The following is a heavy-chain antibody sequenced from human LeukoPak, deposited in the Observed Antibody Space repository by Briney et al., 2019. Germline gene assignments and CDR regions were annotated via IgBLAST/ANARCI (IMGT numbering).Heavy chain of an antibody. CDR1: GGSFSGYY. CDR2: INHSGST. Sequence: SETLSLTCAVYGGSFSGYYWSWIRQPPGKGLEWIGEINHSGSTNYNPSLKSRVTISVDTSKNQFSLKLSSVTAADTAVYYCARVVADYVWGSYRRNWFDPWGQGTLVTVSS. J-gene: IGHJ5*02. CDR3: ARVVADYVWGSYRRNWFDP. D-gene: IGHD3-16*02. V-gene: IGHV4-34*01.